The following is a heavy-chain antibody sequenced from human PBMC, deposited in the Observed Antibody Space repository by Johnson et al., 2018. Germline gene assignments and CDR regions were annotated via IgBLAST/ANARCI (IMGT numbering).Heavy chain of an antibody. D-gene: IGHD1-26*01. CDR1: GFTFDDYA. CDR3: AKDRGRNYYYMDV. Sequence: VQLVQSGGGLVQPGRSLRLSCAASGFTFDDYAIHWVRQAPGKGLEWVPGISWNSGSIGYAVSVNGRFTISRDNAKNSLYLQMNSLRPEDTALYYCAKDRGRNYYYMDVWGKGTTVTVSS. V-gene: IGHV3-9*01. CDR2: ISWNSGSI. J-gene: IGHJ6*03.